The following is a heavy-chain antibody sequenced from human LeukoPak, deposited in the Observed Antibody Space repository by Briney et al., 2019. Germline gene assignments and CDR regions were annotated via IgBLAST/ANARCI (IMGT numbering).Heavy chain of an antibody. V-gene: IGHV3-23*01. D-gene: IGHD3-22*01. CDR2: ISGSGGST. Sequence: SGGSLRLSCAASGFTFSDHYMDWVRQAPGKGLEWVSAISGSGGSTYYADSVKGRFTISRDNSKNTLYLQMNSLRAEDTAVYYCARDRHYDSSGHTIDYWGQGTLVTVSS. CDR1: GFTFSDHY. CDR3: ARDRHYDSSGHTIDY. J-gene: IGHJ4*02.